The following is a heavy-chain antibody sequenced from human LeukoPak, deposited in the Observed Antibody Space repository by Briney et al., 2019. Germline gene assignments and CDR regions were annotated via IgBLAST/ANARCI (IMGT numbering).Heavy chain of an antibody. CDR3: ARLDYYDSSGYDNWFDP. J-gene: IGHJ5*02. Sequence: HGASLQISCKGSGSSFTSYWIGWVRQLPGKGLEGMGIIYPGDSDTRYSSSFQGQVTISADKSISTAYLQWSSLKASDTAMYYCARLDYYDSSGYDNWFDPWGQGTLVTVSS. CDR2: IYPGDSDT. D-gene: IGHD3-22*01. V-gene: IGHV5-51*01. CDR1: GSSFTSYW.